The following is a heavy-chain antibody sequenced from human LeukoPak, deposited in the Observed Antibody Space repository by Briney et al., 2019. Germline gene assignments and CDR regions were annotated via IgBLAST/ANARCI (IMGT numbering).Heavy chain of an antibody. CDR3: ARYYYDSSGYRIDY. D-gene: IGHD3-22*01. Sequence: SETLSLTCAVSGGSISGYYWSWVRQPPGKGLEWIGCIFHSGSTNYNPSLKSRVTISVDTSKNQFSLNLSSLTAADTAEYYCARYYYDSSGYRIDYWGQGTLVTVSS. V-gene: IGHV4-59*08. J-gene: IGHJ4*02. CDR1: GGSISGYY. CDR2: IFHSGST.